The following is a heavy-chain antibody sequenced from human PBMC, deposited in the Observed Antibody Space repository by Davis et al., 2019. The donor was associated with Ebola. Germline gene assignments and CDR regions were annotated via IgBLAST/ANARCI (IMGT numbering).Heavy chain of an antibody. V-gene: IGHV4-59*08. CDR1: GGSVSNYY. J-gene: IGHJ4*02. CDR2: IYYRGST. CDR3: ARQYSSGWYYFDY. Sequence: SETLSLTCTVSGGSVSNYYWSWIRQPPGKGLEWIGYIYYRGSTNYNPSLKSRVTISVDTSKNQFSLKLSSVTAADTAVYYCARQYSSGWYYFDYWGQGTLVTVSS. D-gene: IGHD6-19*01.